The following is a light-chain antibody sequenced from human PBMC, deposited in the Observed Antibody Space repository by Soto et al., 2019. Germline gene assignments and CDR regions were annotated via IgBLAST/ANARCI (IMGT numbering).Light chain of an antibody. CDR3: QQYNKWPQT. CDR1: QSVSSSY. J-gene: IGKJ1*01. Sequence: IVLTRSPCTLSLSPGERATLSCRASQSVSSSYLAWYQQKPGQAPRLLIYGASTRATGIPARFSGSGSGTEFTFTISSLQSEDFAVYYCQQYNKWPQTFGQGTKVDI. V-gene: IGKV3-15*01. CDR2: GAS.